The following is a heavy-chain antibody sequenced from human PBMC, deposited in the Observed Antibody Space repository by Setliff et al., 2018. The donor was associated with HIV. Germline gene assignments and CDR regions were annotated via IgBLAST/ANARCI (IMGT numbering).Heavy chain of an antibody. CDR3: ARLVDSAAVPQDYFDY. V-gene: IGHV4-39*07. CDR1: GDSISSSSYY. CDR2: IYYSGST. J-gene: IGHJ4*02. D-gene: IGHD6-6*01. Sequence: SETLSLTCSVSGDSISSSSYYWGWIRQPPGKGLEWIGSIYYSGSTYYNPSLKSRVTMSVDTSKNQFSLKLSSVTAADTAVYYCARLVDSAAVPQDYFDYWGQGTLVTVSS.